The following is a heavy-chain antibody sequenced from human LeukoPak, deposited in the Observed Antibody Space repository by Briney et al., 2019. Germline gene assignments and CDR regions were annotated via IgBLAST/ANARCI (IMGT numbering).Heavy chain of an antibody. Sequence: PGGSLRLSCAASRFTFSSYSMNWVRQAPGKGLEWVSSISSSGSYIYYADSVKGRFTISRDNSKNTLYLQMNSLRAEDTAVYYCARDQTAMGSLDYWGQGTLVTVSS. V-gene: IGHV3-21*01. D-gene: IGHD5-18*01. CDR2: ISSSGSYI. CDR1: RFTFSSYS. J-gene: IGHJ4*02. CDR3: ARDQTAMGSLDY.